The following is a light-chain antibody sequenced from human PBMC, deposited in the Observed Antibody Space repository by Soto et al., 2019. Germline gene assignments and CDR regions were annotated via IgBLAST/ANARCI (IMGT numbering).Light chain of an antibody. CDR2: GAS. J-gene: IGKJ2*01. CDR1: QSVSSSY. Sequence: EIVLTQSPGTLSLSPGERATLSCRASQSVSSSYLAWYQQKPGQAPRLLIYGASSRATGIPDRFSGSGSGTDFTLTLSRLAPEDFAVYYCQQYGSSPPMYTFGQGTKLEIK. V-gene: IGKV3-20*01. CDR3: QQYGSSPPMYT.